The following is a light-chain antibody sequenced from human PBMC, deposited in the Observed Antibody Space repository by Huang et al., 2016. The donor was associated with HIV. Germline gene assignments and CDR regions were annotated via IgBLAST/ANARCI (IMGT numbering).Light chain of an antibody. CDR2: AAS. V-gene: IGKV3-15*01. CDR3: QQYYNWPIT. CDR1: QSVSSL. J-gene: IGKJ5*01. Sequence: EIVLTQSPATLSVSPGERAALSCRASQSVSSLLAWYQQKPGLPPRLLISAASTSATGLPARFSGSGSGTEFTLTISSLQSEDFAVYYCQQYYNWPITFGQGTRLEIK.